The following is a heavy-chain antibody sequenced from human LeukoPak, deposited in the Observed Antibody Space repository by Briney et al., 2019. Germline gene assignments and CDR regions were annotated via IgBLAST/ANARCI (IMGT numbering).Heavy chain of an antibody. J-gene: IGHJ4*02. D-gene: IGHD1-14*01. CDR1: GFTFSSYA. CDR2: INGSGGST. Sequence: PGGTLRLSCAASGFTFSSYATNWVRQAPGKGLEWVSGINGSGGSTYYAGSVKGRFTISRDNSKNTLYLQMNSLRAEDTAVYYCAKHARTDYTDYWGQGTLVTVSS. V-gene: IGHV3-23*01. CDR3: AKHARTDYTDY.